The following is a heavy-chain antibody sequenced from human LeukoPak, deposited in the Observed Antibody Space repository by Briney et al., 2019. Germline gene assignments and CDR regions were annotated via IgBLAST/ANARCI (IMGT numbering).Heavy chain of an antibody. D-gene: IGHD5-18*01. CDR2: INHSGST. J-gene: IGHJ5*02. CDR1: GGSLSGYY. V-gene: IGHV4-34*01. Sequence: SETLSLTCAVYGGSLSGYYWSWIRQPPGKGLEWIGEINHSGSTNYNASLKSRVTISADTSKKQFSLKLSSVTAADTAVYYCAPRGDIEHSYGFGKWFDPWGQGTLVTVSS. CDR3: APRGDIEHSYGFGKWFDP.